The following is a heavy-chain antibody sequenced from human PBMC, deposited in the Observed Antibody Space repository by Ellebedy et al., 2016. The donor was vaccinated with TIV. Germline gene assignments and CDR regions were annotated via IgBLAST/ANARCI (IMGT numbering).Heavy chain of an antibody. CDR3: ARRSTDFAFDS. CDR1: GFTFSDYH. V-gene: IGHV3-69-1*01. D-gene: IGHD3/OR15-3a*01. CDR2: IIVGGST. J-gene: IGHJ4*02. Sequence: GESLKISCAASGFTFSDYHMNWVRQAPGKGLEWVSSIIVGGSTYDADSVKGRFTNSRDNSKNTLFLPMSSLRAEDTAVYFCARRSTDFAFDSWGQGTLVTVSS.